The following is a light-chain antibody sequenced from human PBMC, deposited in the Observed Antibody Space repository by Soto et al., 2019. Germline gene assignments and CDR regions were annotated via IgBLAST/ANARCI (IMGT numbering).Light chain of an antibody. Sequence: IRVSHSPSTLSGTIGDRVTITCRASHTISSWLAWYQQKPGKAPKLLIYDASSLESGVPSRFSGSGSGTEFTLTISSLQPDDFATYYCQQYNSYWTFGPGTKVAIK. CDR2: DAS. J-gene: IGKJ1*01. CDR3: QQYNSYWT. CDR1: HTISSW. V-gene: IGKV1-5*01.